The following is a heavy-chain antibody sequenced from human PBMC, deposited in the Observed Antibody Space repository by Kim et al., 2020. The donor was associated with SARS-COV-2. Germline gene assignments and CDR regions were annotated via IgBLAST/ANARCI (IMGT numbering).Heavy chain of an antibody. CDR2: IRGGGAGT. V-gene: IGHV3-23*01. CDR1: GFTFSNYA. Sequence: GGSLRLSCAASGFTFSNYAMSWVRQAPGKGLEWVSYIRGGGAGTLYADSVKGRCTISRDNSRNTLSLQLNSLRAEDTAIYYCAKCHSGWGYDAFDIWG. J-gene: IGHJ3*02. D-gene: IGHD3-10*01. CDR3: AKCHSGWGYDAFDI.